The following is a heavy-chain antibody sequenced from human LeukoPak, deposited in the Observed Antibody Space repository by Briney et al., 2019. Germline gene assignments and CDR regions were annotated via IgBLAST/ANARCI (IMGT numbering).Heavy chain of an antibody. CDR3: ARDPGSTGWYYYYYYMDV. CDR1: GFTFSSYA. D-gene: IGHD6-19*01. J-gene: IGHJ6*03. Sequence: GGSLRLSCAASGFTFSSYALHWVRQAPGKGLEWVAVISYDGSNNYYADSVKGRFTISRDYSKNTLYLQMNSLRAEGSAVYYCARDPGSTGWYYYYYYMDVWGKGTTVTVSS. CDR2: ISYDGSNN. V-gene: IGHV3-30*01.